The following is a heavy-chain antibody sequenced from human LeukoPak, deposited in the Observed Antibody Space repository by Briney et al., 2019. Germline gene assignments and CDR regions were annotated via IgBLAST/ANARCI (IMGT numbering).Heavy chain of an antibody. Sequence: GGSLRPSCAASGFTFSSYWMHWVRHAPGKGLVWVSRINSDGSSTIYADSVKGRFTISRDNDKNTLYLQMNSLRAEDTAVYYCARGAKNVRFLEWLSAEYFDYWGQGTLVTVSS. CDR3: ARGAKNVRFLEWLSAEYFDY. CDR1: GFTFSSYW. CDR2: INSDGSST. J-gene: IGHJ4*02. D-gene: IGHD3-3*01. V-gene: IGHV3-74*01.